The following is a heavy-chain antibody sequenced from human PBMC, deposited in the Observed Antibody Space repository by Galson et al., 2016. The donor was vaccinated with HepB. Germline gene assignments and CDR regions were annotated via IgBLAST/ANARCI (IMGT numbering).Heavy chain of an antibody. Sequence: SLRLSCAASGFTVRNYAMYWVRQAPGKGLEWVAVISYDGSNKYYADSVKGRFTISRDNSKNTQYLQMDSLRAEDTAVYYCAREGSLSPDYFYGMDVWGQGTTVTVSS. J-gene: IGHJ6*02. CDR3: AREGSLSPDYFYGMDV. CDR2: ISYDGSNK. V-gene: IGHV3-30*04. CDR1: GFTVRNYA. D-gene: IGHD3-10*01.